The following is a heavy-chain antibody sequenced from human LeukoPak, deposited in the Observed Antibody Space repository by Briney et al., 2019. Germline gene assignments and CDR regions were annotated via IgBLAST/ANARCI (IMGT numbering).Heavy chain of an antibody. Sequence: ASVKVSCKASGFTFNSYGFIWVRQAPGQGLEWVGWINGYSGDTNYEQKFQGRVSLTTDTSTSTAYMELRSLRSDDTSVYYCGRVSRGAFDVWGQGTMVTVSS. CDR2: INGYSGDT. CDR1: GFTFNSYG. CDR3: GRVSRGAFDV. J-gene: IGHJ3*01. V-gene: IGHV1-18*01. D-gene: IGHD3-10*01.